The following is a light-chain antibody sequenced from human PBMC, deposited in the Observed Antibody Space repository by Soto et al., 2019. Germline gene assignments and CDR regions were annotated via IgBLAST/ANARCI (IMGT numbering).Light chain of an antibody. CDR1: QSVKNN. J-gene: IGKJ1*01. Sequence: MTQSPDSLSVSPGERATLSCRASQSVKNNLAWYQQKPGQAPTLLIYGASTRATGIPARFSGSGSGTEFTLTITSLQSEDLGVYYCQQYNNWPQTFGQGTKVDIK. V-gene: IGKV3-15*01. CDR2: GAS. CDR3: QQYNNWPQT.